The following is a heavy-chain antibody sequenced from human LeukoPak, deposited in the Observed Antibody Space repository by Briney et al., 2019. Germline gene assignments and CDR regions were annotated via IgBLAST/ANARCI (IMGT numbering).Heavy chain of an antibody. CDR2: LSGSGHNT. J-gene: IGHJ4*02. CDR3: AKDPYGTRYFDY. CDR1: GFTFSSHA. Sequence: GGSLRPSCAASGFTFSSHALSWVRQAPGKGLEWVSSLSGSGHNTYYADSVKGRFTISRDNSKNTVYLQMNSLRAEDTAVYYCAKDPYGTRYFDYWGQGTLVTVSS. D-gene: IGHD2-2*01. V-gene: IGHV3-23*01.